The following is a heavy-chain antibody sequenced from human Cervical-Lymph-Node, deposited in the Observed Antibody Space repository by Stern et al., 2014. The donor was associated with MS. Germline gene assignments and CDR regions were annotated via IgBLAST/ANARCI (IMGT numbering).Heavy chain of an antibody. D-gene: IGHD1-26*01. CDR3: ARGHWELLGNNYFDS. Sequence: QVQLVQSGPGLVKPSQTLSLPCTVSGASISSGTSYWSWIRQPAGGGLEGIGRFHARGAPYYNPSLNRLVTIQGATSQTQFSLNKTSVTAADTAVYYCARGHWELLGNNYFDSWGQGTLVTVSS. J-gene: IGHJ4*02. CDR1: GASISSGTSY. V-gene: IGHV4-61*02. CDR2: FHARGAP.